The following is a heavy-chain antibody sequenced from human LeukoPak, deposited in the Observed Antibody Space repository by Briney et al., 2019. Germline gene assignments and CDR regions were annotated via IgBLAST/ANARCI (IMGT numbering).Heavy chain of an antibody. J-gene: IGHJ6*01. Sequence: ASVKVSCKASGYTFTSYAMHWVRQAPGQRLEWMGWSNAGNGNTKYSQEFQGRVTITRDTSASTAYMVLSNLRSEDMAVYYCAGAPGGLQPYGTDVWGQGTTVTVSS. CDR3: AGAPGGLQPYGTDV. V-gene: IGHV1-3*02. CDR1: GYTFTSYA. CDR2: SNAGNGNT. D-gene: IGHD4-11*01.